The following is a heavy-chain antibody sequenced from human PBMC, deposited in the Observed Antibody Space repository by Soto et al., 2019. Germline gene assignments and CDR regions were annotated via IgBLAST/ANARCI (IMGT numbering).Heavy chain of an antibody. CDR1: GGSFSGYY. Sequence: QVQLQQWGAGLLKPSETLSLTCAVYGGSFSGYYWSWIRQPPGKGLEWIGEINHSGSTNYNPSLKSRVPFSVDTSKNQFSLKLSSVTAADKAVYYCARSTPLVVVAATHWFDPWGQGTLVTVSS. D-gene: IGHD2-15*01. V-gene: IGHV4-34*01. J-gene: IGHJ5*02. CDR2: INHSGST. CDR3: ARSTPLVVVAATHWFDP.